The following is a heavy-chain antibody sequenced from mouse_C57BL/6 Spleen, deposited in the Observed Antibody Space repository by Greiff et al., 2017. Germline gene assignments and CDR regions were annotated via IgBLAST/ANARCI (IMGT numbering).Heavy chain of an antibody. J-gene: IGHJ3*01. V-gene: IGHV1-69*01. D-gene: IGHD2-1*01. Sequence: QVQLQQPGAELVMPGASVKLSCKASGYTFTSYWMHWVKPRPGQGLEWIGEIDPSDSYTNYNQKFKGKSTLTVDKSSSTAYMQLSSLTSEDSAVYYCARIYYGNEAWFAYWGQGTLVTVSA. CDR3: ARIYYGNEAWFAY. CDR1: GYTFTSYW. CDR2: IDPSDSYT.